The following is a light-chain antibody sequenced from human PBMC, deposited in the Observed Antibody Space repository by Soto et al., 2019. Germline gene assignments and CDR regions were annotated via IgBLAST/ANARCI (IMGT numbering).Light chain of an antibody. Sequence: QSALTQPPSASGSPGQSVTISCTGTSSDVGGYNYVSWYQQHPGKAPKLMIYEVSKRPSGVPDRFSGSKSGNTASQTVSGLQAEDEADYYCSSYAGSNNAYVFGTGTNSPS. CDR3: SSYAGSNNAYV. J-gene: IGLJ1*01. CDR1: SSDVGGYNY. V-gene: IGLV2-8*01. CDR2: EVS.